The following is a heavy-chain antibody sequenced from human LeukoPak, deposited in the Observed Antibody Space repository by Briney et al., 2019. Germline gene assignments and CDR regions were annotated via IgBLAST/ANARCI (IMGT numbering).Heavy chain of an antibody. J-gene: IGHJ5*02. D-gene: IGHD5-12*01. V-gene: IGHV3-53*01. CDR3: AKDGVVATSDP. CDR2: IYADGGGGGT. Sequence: PGGSLRLSCAVSGVTVSTNYMGWVRQAPGKGLEWVSVIYADGGGGGTYYADSVKGRFTISRDNSKNTLYLQMNSLRAEDTAVYYCAKDGVVATSDPWGQGTLVTVSS. CDR1: GVTVSTNY.